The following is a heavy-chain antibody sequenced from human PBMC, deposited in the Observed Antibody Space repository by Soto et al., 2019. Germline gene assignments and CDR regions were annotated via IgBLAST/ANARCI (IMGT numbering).Heavy chain of an antibody. CDR2: ISGRGGSS. CDR1: GFPFSSYA. J-gene: IGHJ4*02. V-gene: IGHV3-23*01. CDR3: VRVAGSGGYFDF. Sequence: VQLLESGGGLAQPGGSLRLSCATSGFPFSSYAMAWVRQAPGKGLAWVSGISGRGGSSFYADSVKGRFTISRDNSKSTLYLQMSSLRAEDTAVYYCVRVAGSGGYFDFWGQGILVTVSS. D-gene: IGHD3-10*01.